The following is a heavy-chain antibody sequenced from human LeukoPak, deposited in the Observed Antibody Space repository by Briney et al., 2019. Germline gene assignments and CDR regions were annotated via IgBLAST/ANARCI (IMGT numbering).Heavy chain of an antibody. CDR1: GYSFTSYY. CDR3: ARDGYYDTLTGYPYYFDY. J-gene: IGHJ4*02. Sequence: ASVKVSCKTSGYSFTSYYIHWVRQAPGQGLEWMGWISAYNGDTNYAQKLQGRVTMTTDTSTSTAYMELRSLRSDDTAVYYCARDGYYDTLTGYPYYFDYWGQGTLVTVSS. D-gene: IGHD3-9*01. CDR2: ISAYNGDT. V-gene: IGHV1-18*04.